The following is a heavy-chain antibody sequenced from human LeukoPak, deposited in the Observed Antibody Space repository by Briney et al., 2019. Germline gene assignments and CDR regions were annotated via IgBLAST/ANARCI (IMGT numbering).Heavy chain of an antibody. CDR1: GDSITNNH. CDR3: ARHIFSDGSPFDS. Sequence: SETLSLTCAVSGDSITNNHWSWIRQPPGKGLEWIGHISDTGSTNHNPSLKSRLTISVDTSKNHFSLTLTSVTAADTALYYCARHIFSDGSPFDSWGQGTLVTVSS. J-gene: IGHJ4*02. V-gene: IGHV4-59*08. D-gene: IGHD3-3*02. CDR2: ISDTGST.